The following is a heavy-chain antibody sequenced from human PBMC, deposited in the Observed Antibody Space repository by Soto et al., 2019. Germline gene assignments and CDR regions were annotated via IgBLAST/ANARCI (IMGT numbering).Heavy chain of an antibody. CDR3: ARGGYYFSYGMDV. CDR2: IYYSGST. J-gene: IGHJ6*02. D-gene: IGHD3-10*01. CDR1: GGSISSGGYY. V-gene: IGHV4-31*03. Sequence: SETLSLTCTVPGGSISSGGYYWSWIRQHPGKGLEWIGYIYYSGSTYFSPSLKSRVTISLDTSKSQFSLKLSSVTDADSAVYYCARGGYYFSYGMDVWGQGTTVTVSS.